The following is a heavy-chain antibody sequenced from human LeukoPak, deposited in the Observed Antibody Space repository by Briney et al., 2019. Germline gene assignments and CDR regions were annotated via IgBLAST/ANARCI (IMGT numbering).Heavy chain of an antibody. J-gene: IGHJ4*02. Sequence: PSETRSLTCTVSGSSISTYYWSWIRQPPGKGLEWIGYIYYTGSINYNPSLKSRVTISIDRSKNQFSLTLSSVTAADTAVYYCARAAAAGIEIYWGQGTLVTVSS. D-gene: IGHD6-13*01. V-gene: IGHV4-59*01. CDR3: ARAAAAGIEIY. CDR2: IYYTGSI. CDR1: GSSISTYY.